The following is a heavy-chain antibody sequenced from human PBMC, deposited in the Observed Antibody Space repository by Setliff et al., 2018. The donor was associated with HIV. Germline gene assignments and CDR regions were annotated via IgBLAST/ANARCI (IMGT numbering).Heavy chain of an antibody. CDR1: GDYISASY. D-gene: IGHD4-17*01. CDR3: TKGRLGQADY. V-gene: IGHV4-59*01. Sequence: SETLSLTCAVSGDYISASYWNWIRQFPGGGLEWIGYIYYSGSTKYNPSLKRRVTISIDKSRKYFSLKLPSVTAADTAMYFCTKGRLGQADYWGQGTLVTVSS. CDR2: IYYSGST. J-gene: IGHJ4*02.